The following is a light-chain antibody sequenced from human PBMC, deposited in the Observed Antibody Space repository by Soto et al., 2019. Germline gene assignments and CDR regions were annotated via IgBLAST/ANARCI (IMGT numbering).Light chain of an antibody. V-gene: IGKV1-17*01. CDR3: LQYNNYPYS. CDR2: DAF. Sequence: DFQMTQSPSSLSSSVGDRVTLTCRARQGIRNDLGWDQQKPGKAPKRVIYDAFSMQSGIPSRFSGSGSGTDFTLTISSLQPDDFATYYCLQYNNYPYSFGQGTKLEIK. CDR1: QGIRND. J-gene: IGKJ2*01.